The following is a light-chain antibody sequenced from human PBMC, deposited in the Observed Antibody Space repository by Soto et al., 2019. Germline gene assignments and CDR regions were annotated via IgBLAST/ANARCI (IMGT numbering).Light chain of an antibody. CDR1: QSVSSY. V-gene: IGKV3-15*01. CDR3: QQYNNWPRT. J-gene: IGKJ1*01. Sequence: EILMTQSPATLSVSPGERVTLSCRASQSVSSYLAWYQQKPGQPPRLLIYGASTRATDIPARFSGSGSGTEFTLTIGSLQSEDFAVYYCQQYNNWPRTFGQGTKVDIK. CDR2: GAS.